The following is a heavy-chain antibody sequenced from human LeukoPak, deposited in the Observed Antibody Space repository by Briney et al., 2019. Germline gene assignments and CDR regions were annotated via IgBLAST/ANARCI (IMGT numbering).Heavy chain of an antibody. Sequence: ASVKVSCKASGYTFTGYYMHWVRQAPGQGLEWMGWINPNSGGTNYAQKFQGRVTMTRDTSISTAYMELSRLRSDDTAVYYCAREPQRITIFGVPPEGMDVWGQGTTVTVSS. D-gene: IGHD3-3*01. CDR2: INPNSGGT. V-gene: IGHV1-2*02. CDR1: GYTFTGYY. CDR3: AREPQRITIFGVPPEGMDV. J-gene: IGHJ6*02.